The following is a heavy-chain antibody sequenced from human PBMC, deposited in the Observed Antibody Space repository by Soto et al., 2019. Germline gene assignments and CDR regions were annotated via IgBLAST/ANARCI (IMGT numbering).Heavy chain of an antibody. V-gene: IGHV4-39*01. D-gene: IGHD6-6*01. CDR2: IYHTGTT. CDR1: GDSISSSTYY. J-gene: IGHJ4*02. CDR3: ARPYFSSSSMFDY. Sequence: SETLSLTCTVSGDSISSSTYYWGWIRQPPGKGLEWIGCIYHTGTTYYNPSLKSRVAISVDTSKNQFSLKLSSVTAADTAVYYCARPYFSSSSMFDYWGQGTLGTVS.